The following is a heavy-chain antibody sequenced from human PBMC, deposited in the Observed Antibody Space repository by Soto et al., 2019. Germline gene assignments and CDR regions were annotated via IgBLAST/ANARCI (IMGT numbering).Heavy chain of an antibody. V-gene: IGHV6-1*01. CDR3: ARADNWNYHYYYYYMDV. Sequence: PSQTLSLTCAISGDSVSSNSAAWNWIRQSPSRGLEWLGRTYYRSKWYNDYAVSVKSRITINPDTSKNQFSLQLNSVTPEDTAVYYCARADNWNYHYYYYYMDVWGKGNTVTVSS. D-gene: IGHD1-7*01. CDR2: TYYRSKWYN. CDR1: GDSVSSNSAA. J-gene: IGHJ6*03.